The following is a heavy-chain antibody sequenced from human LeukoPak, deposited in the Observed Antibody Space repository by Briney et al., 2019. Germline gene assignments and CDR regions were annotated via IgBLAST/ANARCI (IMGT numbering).Heavy chain of an antibody. V-gene: IGHV3-7*04. Sequence: GGSLRLSCAASGLTFSDYWMSWFRQAPGTGLKWVANIQQDGSEKYYVDSVKGRFTICRDNAKRSLFLQVSSLRGEDTAVYYCARDRGFSYGIDFWGQGTLVTVSS. CDR2: IQQDGSEK. D-gene: IGHD5-18*01. J-gene: IGHJ4*02. CDR3: ARDRGFSYGIDF. CDR1: GLTFSDYW.